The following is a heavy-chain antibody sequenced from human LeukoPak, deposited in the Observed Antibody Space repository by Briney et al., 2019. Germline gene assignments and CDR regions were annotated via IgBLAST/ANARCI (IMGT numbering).Heavy chain of an antibody. J-gene: IGHJ4*02. CDR1: GYSFTGYY. V-gene: IGHV1-2*06. CDR3: AKAGSGSWYSFDY. Sequence: VSVEVSCKASGYSFTGYYLHWLRQAPGQGLEWMGRIDPYSGGTNYAPKFQGRVSMTRDTSMSTAHMELNTLTSDDTAVYYCAKAGSGSWYSFDYWGQGTLVSVSS. CDR2: IDPYSGGT. D-gene: IGHD6-13*01.